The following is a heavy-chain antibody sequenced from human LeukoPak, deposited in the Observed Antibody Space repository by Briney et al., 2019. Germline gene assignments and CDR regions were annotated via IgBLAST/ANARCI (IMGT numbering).Heavy chain of an antibody. CDR1: GGSFSGYY. CDR2: INHSGST. V-gene: IGHV4-34*01. J-gene: IGHJ5*02. D-gene: IGHD6-13*01. CDR3: ARGFRKIAAAGTWFDP. Sequence: PSETLSLTCAVYGGSFSGYYWSWIRQPPGKGLEWIGEINHSGSTNYNPSLKSRVTISVDTSKNQFSLKLSSVTAADTAVYYCARGFRKIAAAGTWFDPWGQGTLVTVSS.